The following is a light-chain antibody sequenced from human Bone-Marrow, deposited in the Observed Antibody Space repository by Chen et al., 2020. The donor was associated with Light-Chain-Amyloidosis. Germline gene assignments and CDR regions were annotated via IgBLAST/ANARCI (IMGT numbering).Light chain of an antibody. CDR1: SSDVGGYNY. V-gene: IGLV2-8*01. Sequence: QSALTQPPSASGSPGQSVTLSCAGTSSDVGGYNYVSWYQQHPGKAPKLMIYEVTKRPSGVPDRFSGSKSGNTASPTVSGLQAEDEADYYCSSYGGSNNLLFGGGTKVTVL. CDR2: EVT. CDR3: SSYGGSNNLL. J-gene: IGLJ2*01.